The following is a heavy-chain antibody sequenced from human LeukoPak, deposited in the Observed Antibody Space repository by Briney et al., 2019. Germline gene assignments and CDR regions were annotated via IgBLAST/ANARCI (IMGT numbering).Heavy chain of an antibody. V-gene: IGHV3-23*01. CDR1: GFTFSSYA. D-gene: IGHD5-18*01. Sequence: PGGSLRLSCAASGFTFSSYAMSWVRQAPGKGLEWVSAISGSGGSTYYADSVKGRFTISRDYSKNTLYLQMNSLRAEDTAVYYCAKGSGIQLWLRYNFDYWGQGTLVTVSS. J-gene: IGHJ4*02. CDR2: ISGSGGST. CDR3: AKGSGIQLWLRYNFDY.